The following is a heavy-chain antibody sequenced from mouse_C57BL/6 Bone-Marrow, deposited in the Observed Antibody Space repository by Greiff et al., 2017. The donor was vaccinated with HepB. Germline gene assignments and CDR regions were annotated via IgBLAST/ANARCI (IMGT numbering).Heavy chain of an antibody. V-gene: IGHV1-64*01. Sequence: QVQLQQPGAELVKPGASVKLSCKASGYTFTSYWMHWVKQRPGQGLEWIGMIHPNSGSTNYNEKLKSKATLTVDKSSSTAYMQLSSLTSEDSAVYYCARRRDPAWFAYWGQGTLVTVSA. CDR2: IHPNSGST. J-gene: IGHJ3*01. CDR3: ARRRDPAWFAY. CDR1: GYTFTSYW. D-gene: IGHD3-3*01.